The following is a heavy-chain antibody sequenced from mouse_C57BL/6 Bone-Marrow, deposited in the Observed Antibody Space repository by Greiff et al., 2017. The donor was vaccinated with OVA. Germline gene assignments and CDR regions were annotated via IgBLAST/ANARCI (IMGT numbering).Heavy chain of an antibody. CDR2: ISYDGSN. CDR1: GYSITSGYY. D-gene: IGHD2-2*01. CDR3: ARDLLWFPWFAY. J-gene: IGHJ3*01. V-gene: IGHV3-6*01. Sequence: EVKLQESGPGLVKPSQSLSLTCSVTGYSITSGYYWNWIRQFPGNKLEWMGYISYDGSNKYNPSLKNRISITRDTSKNQFVLKLNSVTTEDTATYYCARDLLWFPWFAYWGQGTLVTVSA.